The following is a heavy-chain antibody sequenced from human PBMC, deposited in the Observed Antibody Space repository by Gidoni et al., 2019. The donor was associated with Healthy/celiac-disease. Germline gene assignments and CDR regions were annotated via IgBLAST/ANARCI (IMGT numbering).Heavy chain of an antibody. Sequence: EVQLLESGGGLVQPGGSLRLSFAASGFTFSSYAMSWVRQAPGKGLEWVSAISGSGGSTYYADAVKGRFTISRDKSKNTLYLQMNSLRAEDTAVYYCAKSEQWLVPLDYWGQGTLVTVSS. CDR2: ISGSGGST. CDR1: GFTFSSYA. CDR3: AKSEQWLVPLDY. V-gene: IGHV3-23*01. J-gene: IGHJ4*02. D-gene: IGHD6-19*01.